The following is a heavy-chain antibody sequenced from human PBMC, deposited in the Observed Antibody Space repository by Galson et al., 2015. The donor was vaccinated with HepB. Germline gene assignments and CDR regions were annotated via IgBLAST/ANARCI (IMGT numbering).Heavy chain of an antibody. V-gene: IGHV1-46*01. Sequence: PVKVSCKASGYTFTSYYMHWVRQAPGQGLEWMGIINPSGGSTSYAQKFQGRVTMTRDTSTSTVYMELSSLRSEDTAVYYCARDRITGTTGFDPWGQGTLVTVSS. CDR3: ARDRITGTTGFDP. CDR2: INPSGGST. J-gene: IGHJ5*02. CDR1: GYTFTSYY. D-gene: IGHD1-7*01.